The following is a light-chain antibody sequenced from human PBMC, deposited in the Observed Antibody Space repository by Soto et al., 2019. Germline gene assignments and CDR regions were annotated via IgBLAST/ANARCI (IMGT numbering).Light chain of an antibody. CDR2: GAS. CDR3: QQYNNWHPAT. Sequence: EILMTQSPCTLSLSPGDTATLSCGASQSLGSDLAWYQQKPGQAPRLLIYGASTRATGIPARFTGSGSGTEFTLTISSLQYEDFAVYYCQQYNNWHPATFGQGTRLEIK. CDR1: QSLGSD. J-gene: IGKJ5*01. V-gene: IGKV3-15*01.